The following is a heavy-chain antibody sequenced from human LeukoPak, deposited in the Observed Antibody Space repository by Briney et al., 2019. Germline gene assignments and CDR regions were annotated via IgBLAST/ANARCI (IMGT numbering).Heavy chain of an antibody. Sequence: PSETLSLTCAVSGGSISSSNWWSWVRQPPGKGLEWIGEIYHSGSTNYNPSLKSRVTISVDKSKNQFSLKLSSVTAADTAVYYCARAQWELLLNAFDIWGKGTTVTVSS. CDR1: GGSISSSNW. V-gene: IGHV4-4*02. CDR2: IYHSGST. CDR3: ARAQWELLLNAFDI. D-gene: IGHD1-26*01. J-gene: IGHJ3*02.